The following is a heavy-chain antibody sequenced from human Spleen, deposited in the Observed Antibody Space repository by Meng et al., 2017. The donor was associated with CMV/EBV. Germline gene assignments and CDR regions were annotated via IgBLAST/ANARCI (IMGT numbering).Heavy chain of an antibody. Sequence: ASVKVSCKASGYTFTNYGFIWVRQAPGQGLEWVGWISAYNGNRNYAQKFQGRVTMTTDTSTSTAYMELRSLRSDDTAVYYCARDHYYDSSGSHWGQGTLVTVSS. D-gene: IGHD3-22*01. CDR1: GYTFTNYG. CDR2: ISAYNGNR. J-gene: IGHJ4*02. V-gene: IGHV1-18*01. CDR3: ARDHYYDSSGSH.